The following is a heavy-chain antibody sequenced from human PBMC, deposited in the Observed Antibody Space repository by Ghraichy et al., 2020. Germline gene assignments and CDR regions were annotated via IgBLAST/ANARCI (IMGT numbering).Heavy chain of an antibody. D-gene: IGHD5-18*01. CDR2: MNPNSGNT. CDR3: ARGRGYSSHTAMATRYFDY. CDR1: GYTFTSYD. J-gene: IGHJ4*02. V-gene: IGHV1-8*01. Sequence: ASVKVSCKASGYTFTSYDINWVRQATGQGLEWMGWMNPNSGNTGYAQKFQGRVTMTRNTSISTAYMELSSLRSEDTAVYYCARGRGYSSHTAMATRYFDYWGQGTLVTVSS.